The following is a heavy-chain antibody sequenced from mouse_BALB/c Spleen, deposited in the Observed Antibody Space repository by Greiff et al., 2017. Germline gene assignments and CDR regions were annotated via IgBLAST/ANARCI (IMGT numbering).Heavy chain of an antibody. CDR3: TKISYYYAMDY. CDR2: INPSTGYT. J-gene: IGHJ4*01. Sequence: QVQLQQSGAELAKPGASVKMSCKASGYTFTSYWMHWVKQRPGQGLEWIGYINPSTGYTEYNQKFKDKATLTVDKSSSTAYMQLSSLTSEDSAVYYCTKISYYYAMDYWGQGTSVTVSS. CDR1: GYTFTSYW. V-gene: IGHV1-7*01.